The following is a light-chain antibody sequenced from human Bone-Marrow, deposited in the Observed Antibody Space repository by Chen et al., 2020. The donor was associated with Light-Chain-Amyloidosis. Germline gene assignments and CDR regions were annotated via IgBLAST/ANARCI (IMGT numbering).Light chain of an antibody. V-gene: IGLV1-51*01. CDR2: NNN. CDR1: NSNIGNNN. CDR3: GTWDSSLSVVI. J-gene: IGLJ2*01. Sequence: QSVLTQPPSVSAAPGQRVTIPCSGSNSNIGNNNVSWYQQFPGTAPKLLIYNNNKRPSGIPDRFSGSKSATSATLGITGLQTGDEADYYCGTWDSSLSVVIFGGGTELTVL.